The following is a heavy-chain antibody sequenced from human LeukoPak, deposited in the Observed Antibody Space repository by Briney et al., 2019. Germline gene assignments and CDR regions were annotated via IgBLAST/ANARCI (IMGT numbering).Heavy chain of an antibody. J-gene: IGHJ4*02. D-gene: IGHD1-1*01. CDR1: GGTFSSYA. CDR2: IIPIFGTA. CDR3: LTVLYGRPWNPVGGGGL. V-gene: IGHV1-69*01. Sequence: SVKVSCKASGGTFSSYAISWVRQAPGQGLEWMGGIIPIFGTANYAQKFQGRVTITADESTSTAYLELSSLTSEDTAVYYCLTVLYGRPWNPVGGGGLWGQGTLVTVSS.